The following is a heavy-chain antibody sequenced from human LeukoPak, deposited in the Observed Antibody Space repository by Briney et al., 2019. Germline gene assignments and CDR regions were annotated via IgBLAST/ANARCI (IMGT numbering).Heavy chain of an antibody. D-gene: IGHD3-22*01. Sequence: QPGRSLRLSCAASGFTFSSYAMHWVRQAPGKGLEWVAVISYDGSNKYYADSVKGRFTISRDNSKNTLYLQMNSLRAEDTAVYYCARASSGYYDYWGQGTLVTVSS. V-gene: IGHV3-30-3*01. CDR1: GFTFSSYA. J-gene: IGHJ4*02. CDR2: ISYDGSNK. CDR3: ARASSGYYDY.